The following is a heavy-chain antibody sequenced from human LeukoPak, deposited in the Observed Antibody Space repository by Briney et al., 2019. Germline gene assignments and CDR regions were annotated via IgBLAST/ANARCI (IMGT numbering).Heavy chain of an antibody. CDR1: GLIVSSNY. V-gene: IGHV3-11*06. CDR3: MMSLTAHYYYGLDV. Sequence: PGGSLRLSCAASGLIVSSNYMNWVRQAPGKGLEWVSYISSSDTYTNYADSVKGRFTISRDNAKNSLYLQMNSLRAEDTAVYHCMMSLTAHYYYGLDVWGQGTTVTVSS. J-gene: IGHJ6*02. CDR2: ISSSDTYT. D-gene: IGHD2-21*02.